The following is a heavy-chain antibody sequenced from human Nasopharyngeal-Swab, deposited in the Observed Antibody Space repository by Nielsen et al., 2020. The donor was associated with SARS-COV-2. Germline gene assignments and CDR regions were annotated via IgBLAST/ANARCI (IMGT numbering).Heavy chain of an antibody. CDR1: GFTFSTYH. D-gene: IGHD5-24*01. V-gene: IGHV3-21*05. CDR3: AREGRDGAVSS. Sequence: GALRLSCAASGFTFSTYHMNWVRQAPGKGLEWISNIRMTDSDVFYADSVRGRFTVSRDNAKNSLFLQMNSLRAEDTAVYFCAREGRDGAVSSWGQGTLVTVSS. J-gene: IGHJ5*02. CDR2: IRMTDSDV.